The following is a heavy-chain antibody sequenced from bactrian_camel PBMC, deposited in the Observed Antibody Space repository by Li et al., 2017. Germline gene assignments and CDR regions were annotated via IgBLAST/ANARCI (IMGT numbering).Heavy chain of an antibody. D-gene: IGHD8*01. CDR3: AAFRPLIVGVCGGNWAAPRKYNY. Sequence: HVQLVESGGGSVQAGGSLRLSCIASGYTYRLAFMAWFRQAPGKEREGVAVIYTGGGSTYYADSVKGRFTISRDNAKNSLYLQMNSLKPEDAAMYYCAAFRPLIVGVCGGNWAAPRKYNYWGQGTQVTVSS. V-gene: IGHV3S1*01. J-gene: IGHJ4*01. CDR2: IYTGGGST. CDR1: GYTYRLAF.